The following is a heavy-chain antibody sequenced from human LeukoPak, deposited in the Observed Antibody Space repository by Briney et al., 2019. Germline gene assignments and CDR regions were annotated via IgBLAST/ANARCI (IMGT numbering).Heavy chain of an antibody. V-gene: IGHV3-23*01. D-gene: IGHD3-10*01. CDR2: ISGSGDST. J-gene: IGHJ4*02. Sequence: GGSLRLSCAASGFTFRSNSMTWVRQTPGKGLEGVSGISGSGDSTFYADSVKGRFTISRDNSRNTLYLQMSSLRPEDTAVYYCTKWSGFGDDWGQGTLVTVSS. CDR3: TKWSGFGDD. CDR1: GFTFRSNS.